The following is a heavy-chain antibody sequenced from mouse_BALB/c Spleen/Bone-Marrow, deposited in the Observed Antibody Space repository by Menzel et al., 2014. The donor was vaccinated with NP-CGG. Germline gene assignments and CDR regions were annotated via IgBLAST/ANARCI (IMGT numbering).Heavy chain of an antibody. CDR2: IAPGSGNI. J-gene: IGHJ4*01. D-gene: IGHD1-1*01. CDR3: ARSYYVSRRYAMYY. CDR1: GYTFTNYW. V-gene: IGHV1S41*01. Sequence: DLVTPGAYVKLSCKASGYTFTNYWLNWVKQRPGQGLEWIGRIAPGSGNIYYNEMFKVKATLTVDASSSPVDIQRSSLAAEDSAVYVCARSYYVSRRYAMYYWGQGTSVTVAS.